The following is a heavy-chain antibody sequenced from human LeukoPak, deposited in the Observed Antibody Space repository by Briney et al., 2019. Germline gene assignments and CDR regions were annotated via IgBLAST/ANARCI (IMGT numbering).Heavy chain of an antibody. D-gene: IGHD2-2*01. CDR1: GYTFTSYD. CDR3: ARYGVPAAQYYFDY. CDR2: MNPNSGNT. V-gene: IGHV1-8*01. Sequence: ASVTVSCKASGYTFTSYDINWVRQATGQGLEWMGWMNPNSGNTGYAQKFQGRVTMTRNTSISTAYMELSSLRSEDTAVYYCARYGVPAAQYYFDYWGQGTLVTVSS. J-gene: IGHJ4*02.